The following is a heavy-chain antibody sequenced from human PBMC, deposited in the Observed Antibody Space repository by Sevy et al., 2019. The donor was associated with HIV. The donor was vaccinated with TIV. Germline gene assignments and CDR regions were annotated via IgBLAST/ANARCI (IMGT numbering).Heavy chain of an antibody. CDR1: GFTFSSYG. Sequence: GGSLRLSCAASGFTFSSYGMHWVRQAPGKGLEWVAVIWYDGSNKYYADSVKGRFTISRDNSKNTLYLQMNSLRAEDTAVYYCARPVTPTVTTTYDAFDIWGQGTMVTVSS. CDR2: IWYDGSNK. D-gene: IGHD4-17*01. V-gene: IGHV3-33*01. CDR3: ARPVTPTVTTTYDAFDI. J-gene: IGHJ3*02.